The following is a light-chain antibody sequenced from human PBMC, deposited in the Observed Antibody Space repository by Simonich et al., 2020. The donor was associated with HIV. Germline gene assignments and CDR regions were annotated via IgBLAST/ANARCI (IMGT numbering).Light chain of an antibody. Sequence: VLTQSPGTLSLSPGERATLSCRASQSVSSSYLAWYQQKPGLAPRLLIYDASSRATGIPDRFSGSGSGTDFTLTITRLEPEDFAVYYCQQYGSSPYTFGQGTKLEIK. J-gene: IGKJ2*01. V-gene: IGKV3D-20*01. CDR2: DAS. CDR3: QQYGSSPYT. CDR1: QSVSSSY.